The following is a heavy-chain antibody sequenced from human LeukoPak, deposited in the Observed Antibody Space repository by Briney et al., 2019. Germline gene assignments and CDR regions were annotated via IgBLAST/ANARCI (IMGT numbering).Heavy chain of an antibody. D-gene: IGHD3-3*01. Sequence: PSETLSLTCTVSGGSISSYYWSWIRQPAGKGLEWIGRIYTSGSTNYNPSLKSRVTMSVDTSKNQFSLKLSSATAADTAVYYCARAFRGIFGVFEAFDIWGQGTMVTVSS. V-gene: IGHV4-4*07. J-gene: IGHJ3*02. CDR3: ARAFRGIFGVFEAFDI. CDR2: IYTSGST. CDR1: GGSISSYY.